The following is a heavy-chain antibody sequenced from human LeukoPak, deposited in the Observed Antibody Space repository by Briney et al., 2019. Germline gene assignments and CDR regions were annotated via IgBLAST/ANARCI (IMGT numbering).Heavy chain of an antibody. CDR3: EASLDAFDI. CDR1: GFTFSIYA. J-gene: IGHJ3*02. CDR2: VSGSGHST. V-gene: IGHV3-23*01. Sequence: GGSLRLSCAASGFTFSIYAMSWVRQAPGKGLEWVSTVSGSGHSTFYADSVKGRFTISRDNSKNTLYLQMSSLRAEDTAFYYCEASLDAFDIWGQGTMVAVSS.